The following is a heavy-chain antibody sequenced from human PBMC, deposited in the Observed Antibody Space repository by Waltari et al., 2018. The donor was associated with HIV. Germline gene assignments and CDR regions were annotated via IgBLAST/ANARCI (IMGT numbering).Heavy chain of an antibody. CDR2: INLNGSEK. CDR3: ARGWADY. Sequence: EVQLVESGGDLVQPGGSLSLSCAVSGFTFTTYWMSWVRQAPGKGLEWVANINLNGSEKYYVDSVKGRFTISRDNAKNSLFLQMNSQRAEDTGIYYCARGWADYWGQGTLVTVSS. V-gene: IGHV3-7*01. J-gene: IGHJ4*02. CDR1: GFTFTTYW.